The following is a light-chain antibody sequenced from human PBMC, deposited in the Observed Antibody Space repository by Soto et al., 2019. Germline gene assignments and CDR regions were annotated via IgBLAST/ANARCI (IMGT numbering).Light chain of an antibody. J-gene: IGLJ2*01. CDR3: QAWDSSTVV. Sequence: SYELTQPPSVSVSPGQTASITCSGDKLGDKYACWYQQKPGQSPVLVIYQDSKRPSGIPERFSGSTSGNTATLPISGTQAIDEADYYCQAWDSSTVVFGGGTKLTVL. CDR1: KLGDKY. V-gene: IGLV3-1*01. CDR2: QDS.